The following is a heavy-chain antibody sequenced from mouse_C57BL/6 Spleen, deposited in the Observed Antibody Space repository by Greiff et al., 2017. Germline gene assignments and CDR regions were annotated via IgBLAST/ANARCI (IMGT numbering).Heavy chain of an antibody. V-gene: IGHV1-62-2*01. J-gene: IGHJ4*01. D-gene: IGHD2-3*01. CDR2: FYPGSGSI. Sequence: QVQLQQSGAELVKPGASVKLSCKASGYTFTEYTIHWVKQRSGQGLEWIGWFYPGSGSIKYNEKFKDKATLTADKSSSTVYMELSRLTSEDSAVYFCARHEAYDGYFYYYAMDYWGQGTSVTVSS. CDR1: GYTFTEYT. CDR3: ARHEAYDGYFYYYAMDY.